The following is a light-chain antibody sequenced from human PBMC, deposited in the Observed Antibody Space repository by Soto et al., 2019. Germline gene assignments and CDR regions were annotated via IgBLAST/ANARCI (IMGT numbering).Light chain of an antibody. CDR1: QSVLYSSNNKNY. Sequence: DIVMTQSPDSLAVSLGERATINCKSSQSVLYSSNNKNYLAWYQQKPGQHPKLLIYWASTRESGVPDRFSGSGSGTDFTLTISSLQAEDVAVYYCQQYYSTPPIPFGQGTRLEIK. J-gene: IGKJ5*01. CDR2: WAS. V-gene: IGKV4-1*01. CDR3: QQYYSTPPIP.